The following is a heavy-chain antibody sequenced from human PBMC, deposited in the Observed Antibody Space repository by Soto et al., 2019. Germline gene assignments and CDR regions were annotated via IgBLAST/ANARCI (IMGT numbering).Heavy chain of an antibody. D-gene: IGHD6-6*01. CDR3: ARGQQLVRFWYYYYGMDV. V-gene: IGHV4-34*01. Sequence: PSETLSLTCAVYGGSCSGYYWSWIRQRPGKGLEWIGEINHSGSTNYNPSLKSRVTISVDTSKNQFSLKLSSVTAADTAVYYCARGQQLVRFWYYYYGMDVWGQGTTVT. J-gene: IGHJ6*02. CDR2: INHSGST. CDR1: GGSCSGYY.